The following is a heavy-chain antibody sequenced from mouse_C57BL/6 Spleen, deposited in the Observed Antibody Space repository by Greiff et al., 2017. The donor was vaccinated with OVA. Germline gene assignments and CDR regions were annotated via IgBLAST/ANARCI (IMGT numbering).Heavy chain of an antibody. Sequence: EVKLQESGPGLVKPSQSLSLTCSVTGYSITSGYYWNWIRQFPGNKLEWMGYISYDGSNNYNPSLKNRISITRDTSKNQFSLKLNSVTTEDTATYYCARDPYDYFDYWGQGTTLTVSS. CDR3: ARDPYDYFDY. CDR2: ISYDGSN. CDR1: GYSITSGYY. D-gene: IGHD2-3*01. J-gene: IGHJ2*01. V-gene: IGHV3-6*01.